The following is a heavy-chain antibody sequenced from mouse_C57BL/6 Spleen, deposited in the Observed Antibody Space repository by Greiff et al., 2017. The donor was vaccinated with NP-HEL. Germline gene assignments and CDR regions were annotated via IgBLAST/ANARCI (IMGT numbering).Heavy chain of an antibody. J-gene: IGHJ3*01. Sequence: QVQLQQSGPELVKPGASVKISCKASGYAFSSSWMNWVKQRPGKGLEWIGRIYPGDGDTNYNGKFKGKATLTADKSSSTAYMQLSSLTSEDSAVYFCARRSDYDYDGGFAYWGQGTLVTVSA. CDR2: IYPGDGDT. V-gene: IGHV1-82*01. CDR1: GYAFSSSW. CDR3: ARRSDYDYDGGFAY. D-gene: IGHD2-4*01.